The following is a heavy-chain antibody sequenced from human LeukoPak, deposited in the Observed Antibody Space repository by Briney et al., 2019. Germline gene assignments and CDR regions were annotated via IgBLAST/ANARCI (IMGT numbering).Heavy chain of an antibody. J-gene: IGHJ4*02. D-gene: IGHD3-22*01. CDR2: ITHRGST. CDR1: GGSFSGYY. Sequence: SETLSLTCAVYGGSFSGYYWNWIRQPPGKGLEWIGEITHRGSTNYNPSLKSRVTMSVDTSKNQFSLKLSSVTAADTAVYYCARDYYDSSGYYWWYFDYWGQGTLVTVSS. CDR3: ARDYYDSSGYYWWYFDY. V-gene: IGHV4-34*01.